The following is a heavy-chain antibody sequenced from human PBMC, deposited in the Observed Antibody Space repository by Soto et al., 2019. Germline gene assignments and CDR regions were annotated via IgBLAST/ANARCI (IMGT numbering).Heavy chain of an antibody. V-gene: IGHV1-69*06. CDR3: ARDPTWAARSYYYDGMDV. Sequence: SVKVSCQASGVTFSTYAMGSGRQAARQGLEWMGGIIPIFRTANYAQKFEGRVTITADKSTSTAYMELSSLRSEDTAVYYCARDPTWAARSYYYDGMDVWGQGTTVTVSS. J-gene: IGHJ6*02. CDR2: IIPIFRTA. CDR1: GVTFSTYA. D-gene: IGHD6-6*01.